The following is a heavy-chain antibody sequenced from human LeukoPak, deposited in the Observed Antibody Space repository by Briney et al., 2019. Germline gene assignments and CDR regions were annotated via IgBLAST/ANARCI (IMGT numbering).Heavy chain of an antibody. Sequence: SETLSLTCTVSGGSISSSSYYWGWIRQPPGKGLEWIGSIYYSGSTYYNPSLKSRVTISVDTSKNQFSLKLSSVTAADTAVYYCARGGRWNYSWFDPWGQGTLVTVSS. V-gene: IGHV4-39*01. J-gene: IGHJ5*02. CDR2: IYYSGST. D-gene: IGHD1-7*01. CDR1: GGSISSSSYY. CDR3: ARGGRWNYSWFDP.